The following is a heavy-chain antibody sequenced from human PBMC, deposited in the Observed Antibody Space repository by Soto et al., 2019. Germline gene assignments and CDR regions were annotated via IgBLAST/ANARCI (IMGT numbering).Heavy chain of an antibody. Sequence: QVQLQESGPGLVKPSETLSLTCTVSGGSISSYYWSWIRQPPGKGLEWIGYIYYSGSTNYNPSLKSRVTISVDTSKNQFSLKLSSVTAADTAVYYCARGGRSSSLDAFDIWGQGTMVTVSS. CDR3: ARGGRSSSLDAFDI. CDR2: IYYSGST. V-gene: IGHV4-59*01. CDR1: GGSISSYY. J-gene: IGHJ3*02. D-gene: IGHD6-6*01.